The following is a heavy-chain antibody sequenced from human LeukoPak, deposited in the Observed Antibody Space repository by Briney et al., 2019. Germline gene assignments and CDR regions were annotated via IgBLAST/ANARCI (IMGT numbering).Heavy chain of an antibody. CDR2: AYYNSNWYY. CDR3: ARGRPSYYYDSSGYYPFDY. V-gene: IGHV6-1*01. D-gene: IGHD3-22*01. Sequence: SQTLSLTCAISGDSVSTTSAGWNWIRQSPSRGLEWLGRAYYNSNWYYNYAVSVKGRITIHPDTPKNQFSLQLNSVTPEDTAVYYCARGRPSYYYDSSGYYPFDYWGQGTLVTVSS. CDR1: GDSVSTTSAG. J-gene: IGHJ4*02.